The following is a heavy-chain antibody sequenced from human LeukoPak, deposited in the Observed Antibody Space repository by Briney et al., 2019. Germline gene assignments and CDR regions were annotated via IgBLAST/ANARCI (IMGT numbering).Heavy chain of an antibody. Sequence: GGSLRLSCAASGFTFSSFFMHWVRQAPGKGLEYVSGISANGGRTYYANSVKGRFTISRDNSKNTLYLHLGSLRPEDMAVYYCARGTRFITVAGTSLSFDPWGQGILVIVSS. CDR3: ARGTRFITVAGTSLSFDP. D-gene: IGHD6-19*01. CDR2: ISANGGRT. J-gene: IGHJ5*02. CDR1: GFTFSSFF. V-gene: IGHV3-64*01.